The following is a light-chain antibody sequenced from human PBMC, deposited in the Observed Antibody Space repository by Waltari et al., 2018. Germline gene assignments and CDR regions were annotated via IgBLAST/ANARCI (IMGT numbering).Light chain of an antibody. J-gene: IGLJ2*01. CDR3: QSADSSDTHVV. V-gene: IGLV3-25*03. Sequence: SYELTQPPSASVSPGQTARIPCSGDALPKQYAYWYQQKPGQAPVLVIYKDTERPSGIPERFSGSSSGTKVTLTISGVQAEDEADYYCQSADSSDTHVVFGGGTKLTVL. CDR1: ALPKQY. CDR2: KDT.